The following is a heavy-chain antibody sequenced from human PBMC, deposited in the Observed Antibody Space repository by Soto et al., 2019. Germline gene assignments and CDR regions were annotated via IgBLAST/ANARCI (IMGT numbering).Heavy chain of an antibody. CDR1: GGSISSGGYY. CDR3: ARARSGYDPSPPPYYYYYGMDV. J-gene: IGHJ6*02. CDR2: IYYSGST. V-gene: IGHV4-31*03. D-gene: IGHD5-12*01. Sequence: SETLSLTCTVSGGSISSGGYYWSWIRQHPGKGLEWIGYIYYSGSTYYNPSLKSRVTISVDTSKNQFSLKLSPVTAADTAVYYCARARSGYDPSPPPYYYYYGMDVWGQGTTVTVSS.